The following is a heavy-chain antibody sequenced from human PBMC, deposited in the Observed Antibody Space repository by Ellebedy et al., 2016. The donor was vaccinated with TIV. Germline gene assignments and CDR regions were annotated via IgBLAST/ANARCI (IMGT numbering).Heavy chain of an antibody. V-gene: IGHV3-7*01. CDR2: IKQDGSEK. CDR1: GFTFSDYW. J-gene: IGHJ4*03. D-gene: IGHD3-10*01. CDR3: ARDQGWAYPGSTRFDY. Sequence: GESLKISCAASGFTFSDYWMSWVRQAPGKGLEWVANIKQDGSEKWYVDSVKGRFNISRDNAKNSLYLQMSSLRAEDTAVYYCARDQGWAYPGSTRFDYWGQGTLVTVSS.